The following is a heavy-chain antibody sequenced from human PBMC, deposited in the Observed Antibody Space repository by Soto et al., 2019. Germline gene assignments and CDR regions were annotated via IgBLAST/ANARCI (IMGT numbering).Heavy chain of an antibody. CDR2: IYHSGST. D-gene: IGHD3-10*01. V-gene: IGHV4-4*02. Sequence: QVQLQESGPGLVKPSGTLSLTCAVSGGSISSSNWWSWVRQPPGKGLEWIGEIYHSGSTNYNPSLKSRVTISVDKSTNQFSLKLSSVTAADAAVYYCARDPRSWFEGYYYYGMDVWGQGTTVTVSS. J-gene: IGHJ6*02. CDR1: GGSISSSNW. CDR3: ARDPRSWFEGYYYYGMDV.